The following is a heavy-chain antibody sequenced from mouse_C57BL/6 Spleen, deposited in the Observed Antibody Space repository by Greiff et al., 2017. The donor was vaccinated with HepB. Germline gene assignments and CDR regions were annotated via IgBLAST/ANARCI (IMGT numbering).Heavy chain of an antibody. V-gene: IGHV1-64*01. Sequence: VQLQQSGAELVKPGASVKLSCKASGYTFTSYWMHWVKQRPGQGLEWIGMIHPNSGSTNYNEKFKSKATLTVDKSSSTAYMQLSSLTSEDSAVYYCARLYYDYDGAMDYWGQGTSVTVSS. D-gene: IGHD2-4*01. CDR1: GYTFTSYW. CDR3: ARLYYDYDGAMDY. CDR2: IHPNSGST. J-gene: IGHJ4*01.